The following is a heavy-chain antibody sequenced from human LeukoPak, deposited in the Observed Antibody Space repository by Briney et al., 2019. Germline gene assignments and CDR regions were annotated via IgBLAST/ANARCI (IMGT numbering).Heavy chain of an antibody. Sequence: SGTLSLTCAVSGGSISSSNWWSWVRQPPGKGLEWIGEIYHSGSTNYNPSLKSRVTISVDKSKNQFSLKLSSVTAADTAVYYCARDKDYYGSGSYGSYYYGMDVWGQGTTVTVSS. D-gene: IGHD3-10*01. J-gene: IGHJ6*02. CDR2: IYHSGST. CDR1: GGSISSSNW. V-gene: IGHV4-4*02. CDR3: ARDKDYYGSGSYGSYYYGMDV.